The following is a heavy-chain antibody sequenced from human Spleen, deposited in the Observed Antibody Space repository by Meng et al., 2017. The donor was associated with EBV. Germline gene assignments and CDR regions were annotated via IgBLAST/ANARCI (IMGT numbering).Heavy chain of an antibody. CDR3: ARDYGGNSGGDF. J-gene: IGHJ4*02. CDR1: GYTFTTYY. V-gene: IGHV1-46*01. CDR2: INPSGGST. D-gene: IGHD4-23*01. Sequence: VLRGQSGAEGKKPGAAVKVSCKASGYTFTTYYIHWVRQAPGQGLEWVGMINPSGGSTTYAQRFQGRVTMTRDTSTSTVYMELSSLTSEDTAVYYCARDYGGNSGGDFWGQGTLVTVSS.